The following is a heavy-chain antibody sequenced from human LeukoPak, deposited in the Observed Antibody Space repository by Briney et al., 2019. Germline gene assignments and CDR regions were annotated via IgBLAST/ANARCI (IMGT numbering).Heavy chain of an antibody. V-gene: IGHV4-34*01. CDR3: ARSRGGYRKDFDY. CDR2: INHSGST. J-gene: IGHJ4*02. Sequence: PSETLSLTCAVYGGSFSGYYWSWIRQPPGKGLEWIGEINHSGSTNYNPSLKSRVTISVDTSKNQFSLKLSSVTAADTAVYYCARSRGGYRKDFDYWGQGTLGTVSS. CDR1: GGSFSGYY. D-gene: IGHD1-26*01.